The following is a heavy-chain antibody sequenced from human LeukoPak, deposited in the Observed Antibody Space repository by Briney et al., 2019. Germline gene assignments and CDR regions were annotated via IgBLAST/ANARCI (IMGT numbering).Heavy chain of an antibody. J-gene: IGHJ4*02. CDR3: ARDLLTTVTPHFVDY. D-gene: IGHD4-17*01. Sequence: GGSLRLSCAASGFTFSSYSMNWVRQNPGKGLEWVSSISSSSSYIYYADSVKGRFTISRDNAKNSLYLQMNSLRAEDTAVYYCARDLLTTVTPHFVDYWGQGTLVTVSS. V-gene: IGHV3-21*01. CDR2: ISSSSSYI. CDR1: GFTFSSYS.